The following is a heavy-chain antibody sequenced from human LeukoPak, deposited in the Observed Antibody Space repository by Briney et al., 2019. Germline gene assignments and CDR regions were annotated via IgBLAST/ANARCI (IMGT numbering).Heavy chain of an antibody. CDR1: GFTVSSNY. CDR3: ARAVGVTAIHNAFDI. D-gene: IGHD2-21*02. CDR2: IYSGGVT. Sequence: GGSLRLSCAASGFTVSSNYMSWVRQAPGKGLEWVSVIYSGGVTDYADSVKGRFTISRDNSKNTLYLQMNSLRAEDTAAYYCARAVGVTAIHNAFDIWGQGTMVTVSS. V-gene: IGHV3-66*02. J-gene: IGHJ3*02.